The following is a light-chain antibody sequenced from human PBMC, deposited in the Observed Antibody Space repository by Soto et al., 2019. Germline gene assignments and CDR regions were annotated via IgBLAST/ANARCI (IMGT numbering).Light chain of an antibody. CDR1: QSVSSSY. CDR3: QQYGSSPWT. J-gene: IGKJ1*01. V-gene: IGKV3-20*01. Sequence: EIVLTQSPGTLSLSPGERATLSCRASQSVSSSYLAWYQQNLGQAPRLLIYGASSRAPGIPDRFSGSGSGSDFTLTISRLEPEDFAVYYCQQYGSSPWTFGQGTKVEIK. CDR2: GAS.